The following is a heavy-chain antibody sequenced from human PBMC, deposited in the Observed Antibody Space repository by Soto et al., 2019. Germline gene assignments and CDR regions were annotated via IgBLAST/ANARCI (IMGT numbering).Heavy chain of an antibody. J-gene: IGHJ5*02. V-gene: IGHV1-69*01. D-gene: IGHD2-2*01. CDR3: VTSDILVAPDMNWLDP. CDR1: GCGFRGYP. CDR2: IIPIFGTA. Sequence: GCGFRGYPVIRWQQKKGVGLEWMGGIIPIFGTANYAQKFQGRVTITADESTSTAYMELSSLRSEDTAVYYCVTSDILVAPDMNWLDPWAQALLV.